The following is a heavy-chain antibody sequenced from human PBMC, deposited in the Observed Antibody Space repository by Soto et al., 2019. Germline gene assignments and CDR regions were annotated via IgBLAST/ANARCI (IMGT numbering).Heavy chain of an antibody. V-gene: IGHV4-59*01. Sequence: QVQLQESGPGLVKPSETLSLTCTVSGGSISPYYWNWIRQLPGKGLEWIGYMYYSGRTNYNPSLESRVTISRDASKNQFALKLKSMTAADTAVYYCARAKYSSPTYFDYWGQGILGTVAS. CDR2: MYYSGRT. D-gene: IGHD6-6*01. CDR1: GGSISPYY. J-gene: IGHJ4*02. CDR3: ARAKYSSPTYFDY.